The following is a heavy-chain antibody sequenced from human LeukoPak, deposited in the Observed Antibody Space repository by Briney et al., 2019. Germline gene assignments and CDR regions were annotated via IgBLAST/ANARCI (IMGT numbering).Heavy chain of an antibody. J-gene: IGHJ4*02. D-gene: IGHD3-10*02. V-gene: IGHV4-38-2*02. CDR2: IYYSGST. CDR3: ARVFGGFDY. CDR1: GYSISSGYY. Sequence: PSETLSLTCSVSGYSISSGYYWGWIRQPPGKGLEWIGSIYYSGSTYYNPSLKSRVTISVDTSKNQFSLKLSSVTAADTAVYFCARVFGGFDYWGQGTLVTVSS.